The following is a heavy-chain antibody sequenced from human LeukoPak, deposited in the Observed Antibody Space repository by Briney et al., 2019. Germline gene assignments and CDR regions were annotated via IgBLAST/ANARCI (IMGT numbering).Heavy chain of an antibody. D-gene: IGHD3-16*02. CDR2: ISVYNGKT. V-gene: IGHV1-18*01. J-gene: IGHJ4*02. Sequence: ASVRVSCKVSGYTFSSYGISWVRQAPGQGLEWMGWISVYNGKTKYAQNFQGRVTLTTDTFTSTAYMEVTSLRSDDTAVYYCARDQYDSVWDSHRPYFDYWGQGTLVTVSS. CDR1: GYTFSSYG. CDR3: ARDQYDSVWDSHRPYFDY.